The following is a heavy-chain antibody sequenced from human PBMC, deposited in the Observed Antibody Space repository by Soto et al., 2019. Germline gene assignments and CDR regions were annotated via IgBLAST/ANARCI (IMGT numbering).Heavy chain of an antibody. V-gene: IGHV3-33*01. CDR3: VRTACVINNCSYRGVR. CDR2: IGFDGTNI. Sequence: ESGGGVVQPGRSLRLSCVASGFDVKTYGMHWVRQAPGKGLEWVAVIGFDGTNIHYSDSVRGRFSISRDNSENTVSLQMNSLRVEDTALYYCVRTACVINNCSYRGVRWGQGTLVTV. J-gene: IGHJ4*02. D-gene: IGHD3-10*01. CDR1: GFDVKTYG.